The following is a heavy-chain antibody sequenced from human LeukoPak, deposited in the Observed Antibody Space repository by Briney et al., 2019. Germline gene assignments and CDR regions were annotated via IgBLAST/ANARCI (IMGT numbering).Heavy chain of an antibody. CDR3: ARDLGYSSSWYGPDY. D-gene: IGHD6-13*01. J-gene: IGHJ4*02. Sequence: PGGSLRLSCAASGFTFSSYAMHWVRQAPGKGLEYVSAISSNGGSTYYANSVKGRFTISRDNSKNTLYLQMGSLRAEDMAVYYCARDLGYSSSWYGPDYWGQGTLVTVSS. CDR2: ISSNGGST. V-gene: IGHV3-64*01. CDR1: GFTFSSYA.